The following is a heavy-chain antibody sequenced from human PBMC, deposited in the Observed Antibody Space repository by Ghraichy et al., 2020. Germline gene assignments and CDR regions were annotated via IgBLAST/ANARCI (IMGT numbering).Heavy chain of an antibody. Sequence: SETLSLTCTVSGGSVSSGSYYWSWIRQPPGKGLEWMGYIYYSGSTNYNPSLKSRVTISVDTSKNQCSLKLSSVTAADTAVYYWARDSPPLANWGLNYYYYYMDVWGKGTTVTVSS. D-gene: IGHD7-27*01. CDR2: IYYSGST. V-gene: IGHV4-61*01. CDR3: ARDSPPLANWGLNYYYYYMDV. CDR1: GGSVSSGSYY. J-gene: IGHJ6*03.